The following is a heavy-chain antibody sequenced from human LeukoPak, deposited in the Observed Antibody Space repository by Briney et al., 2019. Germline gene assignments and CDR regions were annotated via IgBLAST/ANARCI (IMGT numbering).Heavy chain of an antibody. J-gene: IGHJ4*02. CDR1: GFTLSSYS. V-gene: IGHV3-21*01. CDR3: ARVGAAAPFDY. CDR2: ISSSSSYI. Sequence: GGSLRLSCAASGFTLSSYSMNWVRQALGKGLEWVSSISSSSSYIYYADSVKGRFTISRDNAKNSLYLQMNSLRAEDTAVYYCARVGAAAPFDYWGQGTLVTVSS. D-gene: IGHD6-13*01.